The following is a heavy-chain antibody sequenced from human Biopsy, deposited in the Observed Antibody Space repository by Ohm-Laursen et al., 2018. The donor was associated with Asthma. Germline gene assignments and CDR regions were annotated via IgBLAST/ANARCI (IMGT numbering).Heavy chain of an antibody. CDR1: GGSISSGAYY. V-gene: IGHV4-31*03. CDR3: ARGPELDV. Sequence: SETLSLTCTVSGGSISSGAYYWSWVRQPPGKGLEWIGYIYYIGSTYYNPSLKSRVIISIDTYWNRVSLKLTSVTAADTAVYYCARGPELDVWGQGTTVTVSS. J-gene: IGHJ6*02. CDR2: IYYIGST.